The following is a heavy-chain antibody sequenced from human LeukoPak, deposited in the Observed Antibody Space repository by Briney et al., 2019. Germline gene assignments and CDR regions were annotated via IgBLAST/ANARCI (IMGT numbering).Heavy chain of an antibody. Sequence: ASVKVSCKASGYTFTSYGISWVRQAPGQGLEWMGWISAYNGNTNYAQKLQGRVTMTTDTSTSTAYMELRSLRSDDTAVYYCARGGVLGIQLSRAYYYYYMDVWGKGTTVTISS. CDR3: ARGGVLGIQLSRAYYYYYMDV. CDR1: GYTFTSYG. D-gene: IGHD5-18*01. J-gene: IGHJ6*03. CDR2: ISAYNGNT. V-gene: IGHV1-18*01.